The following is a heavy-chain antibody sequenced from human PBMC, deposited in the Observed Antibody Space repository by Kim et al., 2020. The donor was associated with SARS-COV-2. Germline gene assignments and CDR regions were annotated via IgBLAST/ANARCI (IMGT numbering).Heavy chain of an antibody. CDR1: GYTFTGYY. J-gene: IGHJ4*02. CDR2: INPNSGGT. D-gene: IGHD3-22*01. Sequence: ASVKVSCKASGYTFTGYYMHWVRQAPGQGLEWMGWINPNSGGTNYAQKFQGRVTMTRDTSISTAYMELSRLRSDDTAVYYCARVPRPPGTMIVVVIPPDYWGQGTLVTVSS. CDR3: ARVPRPPGTMIVVVIPPDY. V-gene: IGHV1-2*02.